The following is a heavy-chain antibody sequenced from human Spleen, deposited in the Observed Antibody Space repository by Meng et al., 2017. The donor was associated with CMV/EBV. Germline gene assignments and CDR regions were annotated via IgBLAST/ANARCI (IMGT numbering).Heavy chain of an antibody. V-gene: IGHV1-2*02. D-gene: IGHD2-2*02. J-gene: IGHJ4*02. CDR3: ARVSEYCTTTNSYKVFDY. CDR2: INPNRGVT. CDR1: GYTFTGYQ. Sequence: VKVSCKASGYTFTGYQIHWVRQAPGQGLEWMGLINPNRGVTSYVQKFQGRVTMTRDTSNGTAYMELTRLKSDDTAVYYCARVSEYCTTTNSYKVFDYWGQGTLVTVSS.